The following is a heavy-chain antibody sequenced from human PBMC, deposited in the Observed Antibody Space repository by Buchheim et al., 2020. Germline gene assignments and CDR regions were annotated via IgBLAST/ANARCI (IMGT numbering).Heavy chain of an antibody. CDR3: ARHFYDTSGYYPGLDF. Sequence: EVQLVESGGGVARPGGPLRLSCATSGFSYNDYGMSWVRQVPGKGLEWVSGINWDGSRTVYGDSVKGRFTIIRDNVQNSLHLQMNNLRAEDTALYHCARHFYDTSGYYPGLDFWGRGTL. V-gene: IGHV3-20*01. J-gene: IGHJ4*02. CDR2: INWDGSRT. D-gene: IGHD3-22*01. CDR1: GFSYNDYG.